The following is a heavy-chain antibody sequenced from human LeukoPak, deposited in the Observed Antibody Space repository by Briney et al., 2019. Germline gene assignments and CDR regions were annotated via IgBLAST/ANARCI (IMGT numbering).Heavy chain of an antibody. D-gene: IGHD3-22*01. J-gene: IGHJ4*02. CDR2: IIPILGIA. V-gene: IGHV1-69*04. CDR1: GYTFTSYG. Sequence: SVKVSCKASGYTFTSYGISWVRQAPGQGLEWMGRIIPILGIANYAQKFQGRVTITADKSTSTAYMELSSLRSEDTAVYYCARDYYDSSGYYFRSYWGQGTLVTVSS. CDR3: ARDYYDSSGYYFRSY.